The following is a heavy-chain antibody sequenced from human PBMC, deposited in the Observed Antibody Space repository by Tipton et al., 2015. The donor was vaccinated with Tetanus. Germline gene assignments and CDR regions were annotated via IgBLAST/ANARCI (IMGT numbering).Heavy chain of an antibody. D-gene: IGHD3-3*01. V-gene: IGHV4-59*01. CDR3: ARSHVFRLTLFGEEIPRSGRFDP. CDR1: GDSISSFY. Sequence: TLSLTCSVSGDSISSFYWNWIRQPPGKGLEWLAYVSYSGRTNSNYSLKSRITISQDTSKNQFSLRLTSVTAADTAVYYCARSHVFRLTLFGEEIPRSGRFDPWGQGTLVTVSS. CDR2: VSYSGRT. J-gene: IGHJ5*02.